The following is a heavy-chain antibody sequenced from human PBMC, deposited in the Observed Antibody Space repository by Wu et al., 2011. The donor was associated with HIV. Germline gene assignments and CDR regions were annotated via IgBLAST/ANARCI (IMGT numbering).Heavy chain of an antibody. J-gene: IGHJ6*02. CDR3: AREVGRGVNDVSGMDV. CDR2: SSLSFGST. V-gene: IGHV1-69*05. Sequence: QVQLVQSGPEVAKPGSSVRVSCKASGGTFDTFASAGCDRPLDADLSGWERSSLSFGSTNYAQNFQGRLTISTEPSASTNYYLELRGLRPEDTAIYYCAREVGRGVNDVSGMDVWGQGTTITVSS. D-gene: IGHD3-16*01. CDR1: GGTFDTFA.